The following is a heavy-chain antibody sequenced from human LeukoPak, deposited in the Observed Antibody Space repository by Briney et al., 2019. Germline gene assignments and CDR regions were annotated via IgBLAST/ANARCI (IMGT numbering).Heavy chain of an antibody. D-gene: IGHD2-21*02. Sequence: SVKVSCKASGGTFSSYAISWVRQAPGQGLEWMGGIIPIFGTANYAQKFQGRVTITTDESTSTAYMELSSLRSEDTAVYYCARVLRSYCGGDCYSGYYYYMDVWGKGTAVTVSS. J-gene: IGHJ6*03. V-gene: IGHV1-69*05. CDR2: IIPIFGTA. CDR1: GGTFSSYA. CDR3: ARVLRSYCGGDCYSGYYYYMDV.